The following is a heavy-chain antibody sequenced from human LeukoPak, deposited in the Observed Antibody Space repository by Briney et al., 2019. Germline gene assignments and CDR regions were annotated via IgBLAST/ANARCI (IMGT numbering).Heavy chain of an antibody. V-gene: IGHV3-53*01. D-gene: IGHD2-2*02. Sequence: GGSLRLSCAASGFTVSSNYMSWVRQAPGKGLEWVSVIYSGGSTYYADSVKGRFTISRDNSKNTLYLQMNSLRAEYTAVYYCASGRYCSSTSCYRNRAFDIWGQGTMVTVSS. CDR1: GFTVSSNY. J-gene: IGHJ3*02. CDR2: IYSGGST. CDR3: ASGRYCSSTSCYRNRAFDI.